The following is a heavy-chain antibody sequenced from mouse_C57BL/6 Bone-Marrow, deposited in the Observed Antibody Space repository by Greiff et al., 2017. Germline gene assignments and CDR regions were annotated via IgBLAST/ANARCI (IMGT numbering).Heavy chain of an antibody. Sequence: VQLKESGPELVKPGASVKISCKASGYSFTDYNMNWVKQSNGKSLEWIGVINPNYGTTSYNQKFKGKATLTVDQSSSTAYMQLNSLTSEDSAVYYCARSTIYYDYDEFAYWGQGTLVTVSA. CDR3: ARSTIYYDYDEFAY. J-gene: IGHJ3*01. V-gene: IGHV1-39*01. CDR2: INPNYGTT. D-gene: IGHD2-4*01. CDR1: GYSFTDYN.